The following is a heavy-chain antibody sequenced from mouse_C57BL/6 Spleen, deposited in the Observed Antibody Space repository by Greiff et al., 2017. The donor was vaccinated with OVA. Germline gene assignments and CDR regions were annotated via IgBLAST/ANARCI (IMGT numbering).Heavy chain of an antibody. D-gene: IGHD2-1*01. Sequence: EVHLVESGGGLVKPGGSLKLSCAASGFTFSSYTMSWVRQTPEKRLEWVATISGGGGNTYYPDSVKGRFTISRDNAKNTLYLQMSSLRSEDTALYYCARRYGNLYYFDYWGQGTTLTVSS. V-gene: IGHV5-9*01. CDR3: ARRYGNLYYFDY. CDR1: GFTFSSYT. J-gene: IGHJ2*01. CDR2: ISGGGGNT.